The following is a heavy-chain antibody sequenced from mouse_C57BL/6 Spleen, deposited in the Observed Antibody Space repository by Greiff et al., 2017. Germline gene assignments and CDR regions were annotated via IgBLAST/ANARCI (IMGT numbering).Heavy chain of an antibody. V-gene: IGHV8-12*01. CDR3: ARHYDEEAWFDY. D-gene: IGHD2-3*01. CDR2: IYWDDDK. J-gene: IGHJ3*01. CDR1: GFSLSTSGMG. Sequence: QVTLKESGPGILQSSQTLSLSCSFSGFSLSTSGMGVSWIRQPSGKGLEWLAHIYWDDDKRYNPSLKSRHTISKDTSRNQVFLKITSVDTADTATSAVARHYDEEAWFDYWGQGTLVTVSA.